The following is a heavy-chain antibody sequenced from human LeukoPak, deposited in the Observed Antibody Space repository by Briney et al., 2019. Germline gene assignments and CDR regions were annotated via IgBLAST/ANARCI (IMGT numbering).Heavy chain of an antibody. J-gene: IGHJ4*02. CDR3: AKDLGLLWFGTFDY. CDR2: MTGSGGST. D-gene: IGHD3-10*01. CDR1: GFTFSTYA. V-gene: IGHV3-23*01. Sequence: GGSLRLSCAASGFTFSTYAMSWVRQAPGKGLEWVATMTGSGGSTFYGDSVKGRFTIARDNSNNMLYLQMNSLRAEDTTVYYCAKDLGLLWFGTFDYWGQGILVTVSS.